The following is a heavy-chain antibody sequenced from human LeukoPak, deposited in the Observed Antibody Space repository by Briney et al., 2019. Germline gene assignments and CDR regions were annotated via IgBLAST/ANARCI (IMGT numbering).Heavy chain of an antibody. CDR2: IYPGDSEN. V-gene: IGHV5-51*01. CDR1: GYRFTNYW. D-gene: IGHD6-19*01. CDR3: ARLTGYSSGWNTFDI. J-gene: IGHJ3*02. Sequence: GESLKISCKGSGYRFTNYWIGWVRQMPGKGLEWMGIIYPGDSENSYSPSFQGQATISADKSISTAYLHWSSLKASDTARYHCARLTGYSSGWNTFDIWGQGTMVTVSS.